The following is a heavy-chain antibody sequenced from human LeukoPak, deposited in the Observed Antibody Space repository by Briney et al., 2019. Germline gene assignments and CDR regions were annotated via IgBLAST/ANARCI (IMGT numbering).Heavy chain of an antibody. CDR1: GGSISSYY. Sequence: SETLSLTCTVSGGSISSYYWSWIRQPPGKGLEWIGYIYYSGSTNYNPSLKSRVTISVDTSKNQFSLKLSSVTAADTAVYYCARDRRDYYDSSGYRDAFDIWGQGTMVTVSS. J-gene: IGHJ3*02. CDR3: ARDRRDYYDSSGYRDAFDI. CDR2: IYYSGST. V-gene: IGHV4-59*01. D-gene: IGHD3-22*01.